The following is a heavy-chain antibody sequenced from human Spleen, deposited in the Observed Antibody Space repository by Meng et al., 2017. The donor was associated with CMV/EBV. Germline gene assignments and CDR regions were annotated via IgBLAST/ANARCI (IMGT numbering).Heavy chain of an antibody. J-gene: IGHJ5*02. Sequence: VGVGGMRQTPGKAPERLALIYWNDDKRYSPSLKSRLTITKDTSKNQVVLTMTNMDPVDTATYYCAHRPIRERRFLDYLPGGGWFDPWGQGILVTVSS. CDR1: VG. D-gene: IGHD3/OR15-3a*01. CDR2: IYWNDDK. CDR3: AHRPIRERRFLDYLPGGGWFDP. V-gene: IGHV2-5*01.